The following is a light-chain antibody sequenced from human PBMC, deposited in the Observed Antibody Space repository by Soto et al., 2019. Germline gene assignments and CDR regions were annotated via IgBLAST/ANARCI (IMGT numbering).Light chain of an antibody. V-gene: IGKV1-27*01. CDR1: QGITNY. CDR3: QKYDSARWT. Sequence: DIQMTQSPSSLSASVGDRVTITCRASQGITNYLAWYQQKPGKVPRLLIYAAASLQSGFPSRFSGSGSGTDFTLTISSLQPEDVATYYCQKYDSARWTFGQGTKVEIK. CDR2: AAA. J-gene: IGKJ1*01.